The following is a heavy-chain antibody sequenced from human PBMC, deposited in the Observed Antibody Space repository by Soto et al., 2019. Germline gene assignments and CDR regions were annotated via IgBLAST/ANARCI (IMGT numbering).Heavy chain of an antibody. V-gene: IGHV3-49*04. CDR1: GFTFGDYA. D-gene: IGHD4-17*01. J-gene: IGHJ4*02. Sequence: PGGSLRLSCTASGFTFGDYAMSWVRQAPGKGLEWVGFIRSKAYGGTTEYAASVKGRFTISRDDSKSIAYLQMNSLKTEDTAVYYCATPQGPVTQGRYYFDNWGQGTLVAVAS. CDR3: ATPQGPVTQGRYYFDN. CDR2: IRSKAYGGTT.